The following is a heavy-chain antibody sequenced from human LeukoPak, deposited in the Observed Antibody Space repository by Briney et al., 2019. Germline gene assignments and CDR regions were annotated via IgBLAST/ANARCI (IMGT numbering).Heavy chain of an antibody. J-gene: IGHJ4*02. CDR2: IYYSGST. CDR3: ARDIVVVPAPRE. CDR1: GYSISSGYY. D-gene: IGHD2-2*01. V-gene: IGHV4-38-2*02. Sequence: SETLSLTCAVSGYSISSGYYWGWIRQPPGKGLEWIGYIYYSGSTYYNPSLKSRVTISVDTSKNQFSLKLSSVTAADTAVYYCARDIVVVPAPREWGQGTLVTVSS.